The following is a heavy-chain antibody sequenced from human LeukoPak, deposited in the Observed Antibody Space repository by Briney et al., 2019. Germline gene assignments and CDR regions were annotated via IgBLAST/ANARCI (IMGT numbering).Heavy chain of an antibody. CDR3: VNMRTTGAFDI. D-gene: IGHD1-1*01. V-gene: IGHV3-64D*09. Sequence: GGSLRLSCSASGFTFSSYAMRWVRQAPGKGLEYVSAISSNGGSTYYADSVKGRFTISRDNSKNTLYLQMSSLRAEDTAVYYCVNMRTTGAFDIWGQGTMVTVSS. CDR1: GFTFSSYA. J-gene: IGHJ3*02. CDR2: ISSNGGST.